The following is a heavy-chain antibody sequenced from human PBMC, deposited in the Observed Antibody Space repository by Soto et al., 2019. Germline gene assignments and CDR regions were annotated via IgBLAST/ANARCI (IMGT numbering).Heavy chain of an antibody. Sequence: ASVKVSCKASGYTFTSYAMHWVRQAPGQRLEWMGWINAGNGNTKYSQKFQGRVTITRDTSASTAYMELSSLRSEDTAVYYCARVNRKYTSSWYIDYWGQGTLVTVSS. CDR1: GYTFTSYA. J-gene: IGHJ4*02. CDR2: INAGNGNT. V-gene: IGHV1-3*01. CDR3: ARVNRKYTSSWYIDY. D-gene: IGHD6-13*01.